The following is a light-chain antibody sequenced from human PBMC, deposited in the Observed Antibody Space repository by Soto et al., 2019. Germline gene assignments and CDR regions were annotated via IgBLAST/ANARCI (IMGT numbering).Light chain of an antibody. Sequence: DIQRTQAPSTLSASFGDRVTITFRASQTITTWLAWYQQKPGKAPKLLIYDASTLESGVPSRFSGSGFGTEFSLTISSLQPDDSASHYCQQYNTLSGTFGQGTKVDIK. CDR1: QTITTW. J-gene: IGKJ1*01. V-gene: IGKV1-5*01. CDR2: DAS. CDR3: QQYNTLSGT.